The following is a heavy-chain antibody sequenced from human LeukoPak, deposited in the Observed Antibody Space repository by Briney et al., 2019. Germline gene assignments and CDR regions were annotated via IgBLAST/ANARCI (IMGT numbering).Heavy chain of an antibody. CDR1: GFTFRSYG. J-gene: IGHJ3*02. CDR3: ARASRDGYSYYAVTFDI. Sequence: PGGSLRLSCAASGFTFRSYGMHWVRQAPGKGLEWVAVISYDGSITYYADSVKGRFTISRDNSKNTLYLQMNSLRAEDTAVYYCARASRDGYSYYAVTFDIWGQGTMVTVSS. D-gene: IGHD5-24*01. CDR2: ISYDGSIT. V-gene: IGHV3-30*03.